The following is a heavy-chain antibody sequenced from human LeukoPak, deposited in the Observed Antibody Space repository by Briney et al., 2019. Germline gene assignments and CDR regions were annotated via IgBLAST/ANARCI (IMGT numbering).Heavy chain of an antibody. J-gene: IGHJ4*02. Sequence: PGGSLRLSCAASGFTFSNYGMHWVRQAPGKGLEWVAVIWFDGSNKFYADSVKGRFTISRDNSKNTLYLQMNSLRAEDTAVYYCTRDPAVAGYYFDYWGQGTLVTVSS. V-gene: IGHV3-33*01. CDR3: TRDPAVAGYYFDY. CDR2: IWFDGSNK. CDR1: GFTFSNYG. D-gene: IGHD6-19*01.